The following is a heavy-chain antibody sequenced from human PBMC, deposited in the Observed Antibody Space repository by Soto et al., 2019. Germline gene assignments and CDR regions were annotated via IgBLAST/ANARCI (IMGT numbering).Heavy chain of an antibody. CDR1: GYTFTNYG. V-gene: IGHV1-18*01. CDR2: INVYNGNT. CDR3: AKGGLVRGGSHGWFDP. Sequence: GASVKVSCKASGYTFTNYGISWVRQAPGQGLEWMGWINVYNGNTKYAQKVQGRVTMTTDTSKNQFSLQLNSATPEDTAVYYCAKGGLVRGGSHGWFDPWGQGTLVTVSS. J-gene: IGHJ5*02. D-gene: IGHD3-10*01.